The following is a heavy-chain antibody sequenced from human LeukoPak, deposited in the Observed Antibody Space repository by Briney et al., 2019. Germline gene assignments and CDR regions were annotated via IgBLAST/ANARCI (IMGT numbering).Heavy chain of an antibody. J-gene: IGHJ5*02. D-gene: IGHD4-11*01. CDR3: ARDQGVTTLGDKDDNWFDP. CDR2: IIPIFGTA. CDR1: GGTFSSYA. Sequence: GASVKVSCKASGGTFSSYAISWVRRAPGQGLEWMGGIIPIFGTANYAQKFQGRVTITADESTSTAYMELSSLRSEDTAVYYCARDQGVTTLGDKDDNWFDPWGQGTLVTVSS. V-gene: IGHV1-69*13.